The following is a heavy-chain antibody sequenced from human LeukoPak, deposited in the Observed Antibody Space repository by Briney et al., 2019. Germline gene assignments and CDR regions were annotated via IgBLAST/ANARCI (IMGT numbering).Heavy chain of an antibody. Sequence: SVKVSCKASGGTFSSYAISWVRQAPGQGLEWMGRIIPILGIANYAQKFQGRVTITADKSTSTAYMELSSLRSEDTAVYYCARSGVVVISRLDYWGQGTLVTVSS. D-gene: IGHD3-22*01. CDR1: GGTFSSYA. V-gene: IGHV1-69*04. CDR3: ARSGVVVISRLDY. CDR2: IIPILGIA. J-gene: IGHJ4*02.